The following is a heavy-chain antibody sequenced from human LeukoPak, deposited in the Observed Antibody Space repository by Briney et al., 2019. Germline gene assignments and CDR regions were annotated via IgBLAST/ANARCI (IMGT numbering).Heavy chain of an antibody. D-gene: IGHD2-15*01. J-gene: IGHJ4*02. Sequence: PSETLSLTCAVYGGSFSGYYWSWIRQPPGKGLEWIGEINHSGSTNYNPSLKSRVTISIDTSKNQFSLKLSSVTAADTAVYYCARGGXCSGGSCYPGRFDYWGQGTLVTVSS. CDR3: ARGGXCSGGSCYPGRFDY. CDR1: GGSFSGYY. V-gene: IGHV4-34*01. CDR2: INHSGST.